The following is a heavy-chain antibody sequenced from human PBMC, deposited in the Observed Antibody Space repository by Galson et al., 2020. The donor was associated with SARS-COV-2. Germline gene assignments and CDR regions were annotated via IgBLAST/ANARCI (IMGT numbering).Heavy chain of an antibody. J-gene: IGHJ4*02. Sequence: ASVKVSCKASGYTFTGYYMHWVRQAPGQGLEWMVWINPNSGGTNYAQKFQGRVTMTRDTSISTAYMELSRLRSDDTAVYYCARSLWFGDSFDYWGQGTLVTVSS. CDR2: INPNSGGT. CDR1: GYTFTGYY. V-gene: IGHV1-2*02. CDR3: ARSLWFGDSFDY. D-gene: IGHD3-10*01.